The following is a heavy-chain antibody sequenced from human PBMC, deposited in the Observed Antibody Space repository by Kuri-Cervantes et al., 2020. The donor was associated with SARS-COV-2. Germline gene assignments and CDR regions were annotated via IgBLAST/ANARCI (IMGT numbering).Heavy chain of an antibody. Sequence: GGSLRLSCAASGFTFSSYDMHWVRQATGKGLEWVSAIGTAGDTYYPGSVKGRFTISRENAKNSLYLQMNSLRAEDTAVYYCAKGTLAFWGHNFDYWGQGTLVTVSS. CDR3: AKGTLAFWGHNFDY. CDR2: IGTAGDT. V-gene: IGHV3-13*01. CDR1: GFTFSSYD. J-gene: IGHJ4*02. D-gene: IGHD3-16*01.